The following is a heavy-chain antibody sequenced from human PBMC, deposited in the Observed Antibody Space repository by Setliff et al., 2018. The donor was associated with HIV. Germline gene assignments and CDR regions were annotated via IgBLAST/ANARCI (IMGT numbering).Heavy chain of an antibody. V-gene: IGHV4-61*09. CDR3: ARGARYAYYYESSGYYRHFDY. Sequence: PSETLSLTCTVSGGSISSGSYYWTWIRQPAGKGLEWIGHIYTTGSTNYNPSLKSRVTMSVDTSTNQFSLNLRSVTAADTAVYYCARGARYAYYYESSGYYRHFDYWGQGTLVTVS. J-gene: IGHJ4*02. D-gene: IGHD3-22*01. CDR1: GGSISSGSYY. CDR2: IYTTGST.